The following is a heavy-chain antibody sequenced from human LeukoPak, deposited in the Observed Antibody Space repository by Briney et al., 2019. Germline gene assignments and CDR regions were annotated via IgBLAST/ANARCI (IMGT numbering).Heavy chain of an antibody. J-gene: IGHJ4*02. CDR2: IYYTGST. Sequence: SETLSLTCTVSGGSISSSSYYWGWIGQPPGKGLEWIGSIYYTGSTYYNPSLKSRVTISVDTSKNQFSLKLSSVTAADTAVYYCARDRWVSITMVRGVEYWGQGTLVTVSS. V-gene: IGHV4-39*07. D-gene: IGHD3-10*01. CDR1: GGSISSSSYY. CDR3: ARDRWVSITMVRGVEY.